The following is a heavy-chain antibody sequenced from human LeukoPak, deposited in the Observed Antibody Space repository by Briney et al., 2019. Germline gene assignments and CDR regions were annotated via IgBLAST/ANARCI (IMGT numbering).Heavy chain of an antibody. Sequence: GGSLRLSCAASGFTFSSYSMNWVRQAPGKGLEWVSSISSSSSYIYYADSVKGRFTISRDNAKNSLYLQMNSLRAEHTAVYYCARVRWLLLNDAFDIWGQGTMVTVSS. J-gene: IGHJ3*02. V-gene: IGHV3-21*01. CDR3: ARVRWLLLNDAFDI. CDR2: ISSSSSYI. D-gene: IGHD3-22*01. CDR1: GFTFSSYS.